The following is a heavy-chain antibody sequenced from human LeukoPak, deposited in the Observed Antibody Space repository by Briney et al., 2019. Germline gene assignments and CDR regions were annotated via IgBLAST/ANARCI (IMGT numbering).Heavy chain of an antibody. V-gene: IGHV1-46*01. Sequence: ASVKVSCKASGFTFTNYYMHWVRQAPGQGLWWMGLISPTGCSTNYAQKFRGRVTMTRDTSTTTVYVELSRLRSEDTAVYYCAREESGGYFDYWGQGTLVTVSS. CDR3: AREESGGYFDY. CDR2: ISPTGCST. CDR1: GFTFTNYY. D-gene: IGHD2-8*02. J-gene: IGHJ4*02.